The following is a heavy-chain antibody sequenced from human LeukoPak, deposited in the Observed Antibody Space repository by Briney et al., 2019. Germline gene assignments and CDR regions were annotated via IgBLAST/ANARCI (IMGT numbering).Heavy chain of an antibody. Sequence: GASVKVSCKASGYTFTGYYMHWVRQAPGQGLEWMGWINPNSGGTNYAQKFQGRVTMTRDTSISTAYMELSRLRSDDTAVYYCARDFPRQQLTRGGTPNWFDPWGQGTLVTVSS. CDR2: INPNSGGT. CDR1: GYTFTGYY. D-gene: IGHD6-13*01. CDR3: ARDFPRQQLTRGGTPNWFDP. J-gene: IGHJ5*02. V-gene: IGHV1-2*02.